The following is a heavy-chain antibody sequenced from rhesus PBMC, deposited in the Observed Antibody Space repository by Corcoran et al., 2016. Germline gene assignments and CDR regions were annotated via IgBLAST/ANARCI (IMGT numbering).Heavy chain of an antibody. J-gene: IGHJ2*01. CDR1: GYSFTSYW. V-gene: IGHV5-2*01. CDR2: IDPSDSDT. Sequence: EAQLVQSGEVVKRHGGSRMISCQTSGYSFTSYWISWVRQMPGKGLEWMGAIDPSDSDTRYSPSFQGQVTNSADKSIRTTYLQWSSLKASDSATYYCAKSGVGYFDLWGPGTPITISS. D-gene: IGHD1-44*02. CDR3: AKSGVGYFDL.